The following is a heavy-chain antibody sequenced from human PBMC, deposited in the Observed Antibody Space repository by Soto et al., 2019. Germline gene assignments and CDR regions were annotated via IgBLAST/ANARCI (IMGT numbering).Heavy chain of an antibody. CDR2: IHYTGTT. Sequence: PSETLSLTCTVSGGSISNYYWSWIRQPPGKRLEWIGNIHYTGTTHYNPSLMSRLTISIDTSKNQFSLNLNSVTAADTAVYYCARDILTGYNFFDPWGQGALVTVSS. V-gene: IGHV4-59*01. D-gene: IGHD3-9*01. CDR1: GGSISNYY. J-gene: IGHJ5*02. CDR3: ARDILTGYNFFDP.